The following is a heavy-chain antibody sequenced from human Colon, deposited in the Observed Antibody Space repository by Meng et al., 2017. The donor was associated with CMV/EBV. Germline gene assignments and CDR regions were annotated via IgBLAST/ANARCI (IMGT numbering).Heavy chain of an antibody. D-gene: IGHD2-8*01. J-gene: IGHJ5*02. CDR1: GFSLMTYT. CDR3: ATAGGYSNNVYGVDP. V-gene: IGHV3-21*01. CDR2: INSNGRGS. Sequence: GGSLRLSCTASGFSLMTYTMIWVRQAPGKGLEWVTSINSNGRGSFYADSVKDRFTVSRDNAKKSVYLEMNSLRGDDTAVYYCATAGGYSNNVYGVDPWGQGTLVTVSS.